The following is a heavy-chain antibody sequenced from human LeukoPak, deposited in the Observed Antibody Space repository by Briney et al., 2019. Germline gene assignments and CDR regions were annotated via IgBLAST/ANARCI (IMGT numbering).Heavy chain of an antibody. CDR2: IIPILGIA. CDR3: ARALWYMTTVTYNWFDP. CDR1: GGTFSSYT. V-gene: IGHV1-69*02. D-gene: IGHD4-11*01. Sequence: SAKVSCKASGGTFSSYTISWVRQAPGQGLEWMGRIIPILGIANYAQKFQGRVTITADKSTSTAYMELSSLRSEDTAVYYCARALWYMTTVTYNWFDPWGQGTLVTVSS. J-gene: IGHJ5*02.